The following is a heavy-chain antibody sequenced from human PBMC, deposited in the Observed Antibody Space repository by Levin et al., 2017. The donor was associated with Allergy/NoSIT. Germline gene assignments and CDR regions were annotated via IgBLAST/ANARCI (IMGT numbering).Heavy chain of an antibody. V-gene: IGHV4-31*03. CDR2: IYYSGST. J-gene: IGHJ3*02. CDR3: ARSYYDILTGYLGDAFDS. CDR1: GGSISSGGYY. D-gene: IGHD3-9*01. Sequence: SQTLSLTCTVSGGSISSGGYYWSWIRQHPGKGLEWIGYIYYSGSTYYNPSLKSRVTISVDTSKNQFSLKLSSVTAADTAVYYCARSYYDILTGYLGDAFDSWGQGTMVTVSS.